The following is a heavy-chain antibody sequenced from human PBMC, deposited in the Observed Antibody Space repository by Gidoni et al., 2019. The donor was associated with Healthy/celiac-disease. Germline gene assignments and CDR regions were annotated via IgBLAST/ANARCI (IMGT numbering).Heavy chain of an antibody. CDR1: GFTFDDYA. CDR3: AKDVSRLYNVDTAMVLDY. J-gene: IGHJ4*02. V-gene: IGHV3-9*01. CDR2: ISWNSGSI. D-gene: IGHD5-18*01. Sequence: EVQLVESGGGLVQPGRSLRLSCAASGFTFDDYAMHWVRQAPGKGLEWVSGISWNSGSIGYADSVKGRFTISRDNAKNSLYLQMNSLRAEDTALYYCAKDVSRLYNVDTAMVLDYWGQGTLVTVSS.